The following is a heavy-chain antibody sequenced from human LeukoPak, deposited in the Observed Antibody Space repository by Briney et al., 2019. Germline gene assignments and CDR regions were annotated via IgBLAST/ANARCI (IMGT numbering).Heavy chain of an antibody. J-gene: IGHJ5*02. CDR1: GYTFTNYA. CDR3: AVNSGYDYWFDP. CDR2: ITPFNGNT. V-gene: IGHV1-45*02. Sequence: SVKVSCKASGYTFTNYAMNWVRQAPGQALEWMGWITPFNGNTNYAQKFQDRVTITRDRSMSTAYMELSSLRSEDTAMYYCAVNSGYDYWFDPWGQGTLVTVSS. D-gene: IGHD5-12*01.